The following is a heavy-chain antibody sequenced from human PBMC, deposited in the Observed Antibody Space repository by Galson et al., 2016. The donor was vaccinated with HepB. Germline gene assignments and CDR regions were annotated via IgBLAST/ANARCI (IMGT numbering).Heavy chain of an antibody. D-gene: IGHD3-22*01. CDR1: GGTFNSYV. CDR2: IIPIFGTT. Sequence: SVKVSCKASGGTFNSYVISWVRQAPGQGLEWMGGIIPIFGTTKYAQKFQGRVTITADESTSTAYMELSSLRSDDTAVYYCATTYDSSLNFWGQGTLVTVSS. CDR3: ATTYDSSLNF. J-gene: IGHJ4*02. V-gene: IGHV1-69*13.